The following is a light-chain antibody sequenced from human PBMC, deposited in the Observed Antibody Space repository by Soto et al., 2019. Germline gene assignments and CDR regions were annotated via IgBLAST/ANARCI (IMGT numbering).Light chain of an antibody. V-gene: IGKV3-15*01. CDR3: QQYKSSPYT. Sequence: EIVMTQSPATLSVSPGERATLSCRASQSVSDKSAWYQQKPGRAPRLLIFGASTRATGIPARFSGSGSGTEFTLTISSLQSEDFAVYYCQQYKSSPYTFGQGTKLEIK. CDR1: QSVSDK. J-gene: IGKJ2*01. CDR2: GAS.